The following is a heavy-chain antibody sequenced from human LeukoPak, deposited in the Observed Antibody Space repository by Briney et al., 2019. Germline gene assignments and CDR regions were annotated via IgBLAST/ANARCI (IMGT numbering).Heavy chain of an antibody. D-gene: IGHD2-2*01. CDR1: GGSISSYY. Sequence: SETLSLTCTVSGGSISSYYWSWIRQPPGKGLEWMGYIYYSGSTNYNPSLKSRVTISVDTSKNQFSLKLSSVPAADTAVYYCARDLGYCSSTSCSNWFDPWGQGTLVTVSS. CDR3: ARDLGYCSSTSCSNWFDP. V-gene: IGHV4-59*01. J-gene: IGHJ5*02. CDR2: IYYSGST.